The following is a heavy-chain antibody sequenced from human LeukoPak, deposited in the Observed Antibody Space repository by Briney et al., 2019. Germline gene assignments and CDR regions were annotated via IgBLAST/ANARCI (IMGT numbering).Heavy chain of an antibody. CDR2: VYYSGIT. Sequence: SETLSLTCTVSGDSISNSNSYWVWIRQALGKGLEWIGSVYYSGITQYNPSLKSRVTVSADTSKSQFSLRVNSVTAADTAVYYCARRPYHYDTIGPIWGRGTMVTVSP. CDR3: ARRPYHYDTIGPI. CDR1: GDSISNSNSY. V-gene: IGHV4-39*07. J-gene: IGHJ3*02. D-gene: IGHD3-22*01.